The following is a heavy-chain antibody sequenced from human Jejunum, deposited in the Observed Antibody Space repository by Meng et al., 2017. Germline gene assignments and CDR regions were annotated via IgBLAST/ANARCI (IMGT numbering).Heavy chain of an antibody. Sequence: QVQLQRSGPGLVRPSETLSLICAVSGGSVSSSGYQWGWIRQPPGKGLEWIGYASTNYNPSLKSRVTISVDTSKNQFSLKLSSVTAAETAVYYCARVKIDSTGYHGAIDYWGQGTLVTVSS. V-gene: IGHV4-61*08. CDR2: AST. CDR1: GGSVSSSGYQ. D-gene: IGHD3-22*01. J-gene: IGHJ4*02. CDR3: ARVKIDSTGYHGAIDY.